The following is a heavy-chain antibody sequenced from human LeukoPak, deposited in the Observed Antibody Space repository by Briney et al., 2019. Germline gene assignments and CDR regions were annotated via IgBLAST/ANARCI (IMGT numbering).Heavy chain of an antibody. CDR2: ISYDGKKT. CDR3: ARDFSGKYCVDN. Sequence: PGGSLRLSCVGSGFSFRNYGMHWVRQAPDKGLEWVAIISYDGKKTNHADSVKGRFTISRDTSRNTLYLQMNNLRVEDTAVYYCARDFSGKYCVDNWGQGTLVTVSS. D-gene: IGHD1-26*01. CDR1: GFSFRNYG. J-gene: IGHJ4*02. V-gene: IGHV3-30*03.